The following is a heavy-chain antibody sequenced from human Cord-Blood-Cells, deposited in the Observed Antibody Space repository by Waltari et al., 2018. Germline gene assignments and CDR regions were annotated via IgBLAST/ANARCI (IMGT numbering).Heavy chain of an antibody. CDR3: AARPFFFGVVNLYFDY. CDR1: GYTLTELS. CDR2: FDPEDGET. D-gene: IGHD3-3*01. Sequence: QVQLVQSGAEVKKPGASVKVSCKVSGYTLTELSMPWVRQAPGKGLEWMGGFDPEDGETIYAQKVQGRVTMTEDTSTDTAYMELSSLRSEDTAVYYCAARPFFFGVVNLYFDYWGQGTLVTVSS. V-gene: IGHV1-24*01. J-gene: IGHJ4*02.